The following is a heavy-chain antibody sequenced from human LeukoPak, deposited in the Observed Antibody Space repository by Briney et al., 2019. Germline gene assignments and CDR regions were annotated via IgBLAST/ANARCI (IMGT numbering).Heavy chain of an antibody. CDR3: AKGPDYGSGSYYSPTYYFDY. CDR1: GFTFSSYA. D-gene: IGHD3-10*01. J-gene: IGHJ4*02. Sequence: GSLRLSCAASGFTFSSYAMSWVRQAPGKGLEWVSAISDSGGSTYYADSVKGRFTISRDNSKNTLYLQMNSLRAEDTAVYYCAKGPDYGSGSYYSPTYYFDYWGQGTLVTVSS. CDR2: ISDSGGST. V-gene: IGHV3-23*01.